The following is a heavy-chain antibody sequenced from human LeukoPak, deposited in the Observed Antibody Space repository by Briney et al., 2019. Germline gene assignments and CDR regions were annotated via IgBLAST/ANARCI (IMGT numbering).Heavy chain of an antibody. D-gene: IGHD1-14*01. J-gene: IGHJ6*03. V-gene: IGHV1-18*01. CDR2: IRVDNGDT. CDR3: AGVNLYYNYMDV. Sequence: ASVTVSCTASGYTFTRYGISWVRQAPGQGLEWMGWIRVDNGDTDNAQKFQGRVTITTDTSSTTIYMELRSLRSDDTAVYYCAGVNLYYNYMDVWGKGTTVTVSS. CDR1: GYTFTRYG.